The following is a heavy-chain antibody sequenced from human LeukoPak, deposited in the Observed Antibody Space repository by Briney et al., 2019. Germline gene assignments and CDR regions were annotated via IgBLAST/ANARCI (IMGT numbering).Heavy chain of an antibody. D-gene: IGHD6-19*01. V-gene: IGHV3-7*01. CDR3: ARDQGAVAGTGSFDY. Sequence: PGGSLRLSCAASGFTFSSYWMSWVRQAPGKGLEWVANIKQDGSEKYYVDSVKGRFAISRDNAKNSLYLQMNSLRAEDTAVYYCARDQGAVAGTGSFDYWGQGTLVTVSS. J-gene: IGHJ4*02. CDR1: GFTFSSYW. CDR2: IKQDGSEK.